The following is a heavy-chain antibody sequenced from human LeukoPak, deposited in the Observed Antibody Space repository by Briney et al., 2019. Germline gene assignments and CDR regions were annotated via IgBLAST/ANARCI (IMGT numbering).Heavy chain of an antibody. CDR3: AKPCRSGLSPFDAFDI. D-gene: IGHD6-19*01. J-gene: IGHJ3*02. CDR2: NSGSGDST. Sequence: GGSLRLSCAASGFTFGSYAMTWVRQAPGKGLEWVSANSGSGDSTYYADSVKGRFTISRDNSKNTLYLQMNSLRAEDTAVYYCAKPCRSGLSPFDAFDIWGQGTMVTVSS. CDR1: GFTFGSYA. V-gene: IGHV3-23*01.